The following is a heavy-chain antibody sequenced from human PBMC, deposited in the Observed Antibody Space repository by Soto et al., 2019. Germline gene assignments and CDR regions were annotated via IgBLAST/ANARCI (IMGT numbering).Heavy chain of an antibody. V-gene: IGHV1-8*01. CDR2: MNPNSGNT. D-gene: IGHD2-2*01. CDR3: ARGVVPAAMVVGYNWFDP. J-gene: IGHJ5*02. Sequence: ASVKVSCKASGYTFTSYDINWVRQATGQGLEWMGWMNPNSGNTGYAQKFQGRVTMTRNTSISTAYMELSSLRSEDTAVYYCARGVVPAAMVVGYNWFDPWGQGTLVTVSS. CDR1: GYTFTSYD.